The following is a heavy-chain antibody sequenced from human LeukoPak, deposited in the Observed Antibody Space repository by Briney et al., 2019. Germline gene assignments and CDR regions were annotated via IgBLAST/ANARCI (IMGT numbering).Heavy chain of an antibody. CDR2: IYYSGST. Sequence: SETLSLTCTVSGGSTSSSSYYWGWIRQPPGKGLEWIGSIYYSGSTYYNPSLKSRVTISVDTSKNQFSLKLSSVTAADTAVYYCARVLAVVPAAEYYYYGMDVWGQGTTVTVSS. V-gene: IGHV4-39*01. J-gene: IGHJ6*02. D-gene: IGHD2-2*01. CDR1: GGSTSSSSYY. CDR3: ARVLAVVPAAEYYYYGMDV.